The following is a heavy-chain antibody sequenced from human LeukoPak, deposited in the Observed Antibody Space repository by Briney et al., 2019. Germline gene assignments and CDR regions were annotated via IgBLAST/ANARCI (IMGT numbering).Heavy chain of an antibody. CDR1: GGSISSSSYY. D-gene: IGHD1-14*01. J-gene: IGHJ4*02. CDR2: IYYSGST. V-gene: IGHV4-61*01. CDR3: ARGPNPETFDY. Sequence: SETLSLTCTVSGGSISSSSYYWSWIRQPPGKGLEWIGYIYYSGSTNYNPSLKSRVTISVDMSKNQFSLKLSSVTAADTAVYYCARGPNPETFDYWGQGTLVTVSS.